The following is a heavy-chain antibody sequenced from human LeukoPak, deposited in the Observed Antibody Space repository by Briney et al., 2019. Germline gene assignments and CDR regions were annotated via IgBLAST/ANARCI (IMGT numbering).Heavy chain of an antibody. CDR1: GGSFSGYY. CDR3: ARFYDILTGYHSDY. Sequence: SETLSLTCAVYGGSFSGYYWSWIRQPPGKGLEWIGEINHSGSTNYNPSLKSRGTISVDTSKNQFSLKLSSVTAADTAVYYCARFYDILTGYHSDYWGQGTLVTVSS. J-gene: IGHJ4*02. CDR2: INHSGST. D-gene: IGHD3-9*01. V-gene: IGHV4-34*01.